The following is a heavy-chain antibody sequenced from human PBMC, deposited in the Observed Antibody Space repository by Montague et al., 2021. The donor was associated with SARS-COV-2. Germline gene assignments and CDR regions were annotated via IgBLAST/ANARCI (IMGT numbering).Heavy chain of an antibody. CDR1: GGSISSSNW. V-gene: IGHV4-4*02. D-gene: IGHD3-10*01. J-gene: IGHJ4*02. CDR3: ASRGAGWFGSNPERFDY. Sequence: SETLSLTCAVSGGSISSSNWWSWVRQPPLKGLEWIGEIYDSGSTXXNPXXXSRVTISVDKSKNQFSLKLSSVTAADTAVYYCASRGAGWFGSNPERFDYWGQGTLVTVSS. CDR2: IYDSGST.